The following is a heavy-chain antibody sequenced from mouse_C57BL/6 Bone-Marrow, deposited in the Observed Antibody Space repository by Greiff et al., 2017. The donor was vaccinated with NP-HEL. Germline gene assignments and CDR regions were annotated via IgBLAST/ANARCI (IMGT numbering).Heavy chain of an antibody. V-gene: IGHV3-6*01. CDR3: ARGGQRYFDV. CDR1: GYSITSGYY. CDR2: ISYDGSN. Sequence: EVHLVESGPGLVKPSQSLSLTCSVTGYSITSGYYWHLIRQFPGNKLEWMGYISYDGSNNYNPSLKNRISITRDTSKNQFFLKLNSVTTEDTATYYCARGGQRYFDVWGTGTTVTVSS. J-gene: IGHJ1*03. D-gene: IGHD3-3*01.